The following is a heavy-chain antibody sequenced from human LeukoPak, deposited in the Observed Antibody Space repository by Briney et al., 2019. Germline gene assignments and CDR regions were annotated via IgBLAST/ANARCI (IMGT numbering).Heavy chain of an antibody. D-gene: IGHD4-17*01. CDR2: IYYSGST. CDR1: GGSISSYY. CDR3: ARPYDYGVQDAFDI. V-gene: IGHV4-59*01. J-gene: IGHJ3*02. Sequence: PSETLSLTCTVAGGSISSYYWSWIRQPPGKGLEWIGYIYYSGSTNYNPSLKSRVTISVDTSKNQFSLKLSSVTAADTAVYYCARPYDYGVQDAFDIWGQGTMVTVSS.